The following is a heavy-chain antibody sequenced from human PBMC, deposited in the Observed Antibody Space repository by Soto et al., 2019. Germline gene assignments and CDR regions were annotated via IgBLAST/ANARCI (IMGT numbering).Heavy chain of an antibody. V-gene: IGHV4-59*01. Sequence: SETLSLTCTVSGGSISSYYWSWIRQPPGKGLEWIGYIYYSGSTNYNPSLKSRVTISVDTSKNQFSLKPSSVTAADTALYYCARVGNPGYYFDYWGQGALVTVSS. D-gene: IGHD6-25*01. J-gene: IGHJ4*02. CDR2: IYYSGST. CDR1: GGSISSYY. CDR3: ARVGNPGYYFDY.